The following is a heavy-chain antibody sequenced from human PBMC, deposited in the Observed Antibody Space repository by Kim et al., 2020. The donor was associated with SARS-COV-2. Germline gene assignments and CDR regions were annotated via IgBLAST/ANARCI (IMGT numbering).Heavy chain of an antibody. CDR1: GYTLTELS. Sequence: ASVKVSCKVAGYTLTELSIHWVRQVPGAGLEWLGGYDPDDGETKYAQHFHGRVTMTEDTSTDTAYLELNSLTSEDTAVYYCAAHYIVVTTQPFVWWGQG. J-gene: IGHJ4*02. CDR2: YDPDDGET. D-gene: IGHD5-12*01. CDR3: AAHYIVVTTQPFVW. V-gene: IGHV1-24*01.